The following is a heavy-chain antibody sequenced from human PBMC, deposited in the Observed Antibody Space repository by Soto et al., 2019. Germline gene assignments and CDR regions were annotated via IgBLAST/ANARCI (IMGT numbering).Heavy chain of an antibody. Sequence: SETLSLTCTVSGGSITSYNWNWLRQPPGKALEWIGYVYNSGSTNYNPSLKSRVTISVDTSKNQFSLKVNSVTAADTAVYYCARRAVVAVTGSLDNWLDPWRHGILVTVPQ. D-gene: IGHD2-21*01. V-gene: IGHV4-59*01. CDR2: VYNSGST. J-gene: IGHJ5*02. CDR3: ARRAVVAVTGSLDNWLDP. CDR1: GGSITSYN.